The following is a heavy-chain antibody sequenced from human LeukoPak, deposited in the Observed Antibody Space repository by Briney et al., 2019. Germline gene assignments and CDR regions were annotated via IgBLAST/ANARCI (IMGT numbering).Heavy chain of an antibody. Sequence: SGPTLVNPTQTLTLTCTFSGFSLSTSGVGVGWIRQPPGKALEWLALIYWDDDKRYSPSLKSRLTIIKDTSKNPVVLTIPNMDPVDTTPYYCAHRRGYCSSTSCVGPGYFGYWGQGNLVTVSS. CDR2: IYWDDDK. D-gene: IGHD2-2*01. CDR1: GFSLSTSGVG. V-gene: IGHV2-5*02. CDR3: AHRRGYCSSTSCVGPGYFGY. J-gene: IGHJ4*02.